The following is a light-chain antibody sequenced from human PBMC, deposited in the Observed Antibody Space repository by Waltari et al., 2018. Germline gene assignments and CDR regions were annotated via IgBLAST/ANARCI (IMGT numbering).Light chain of an antibody. CDR2: SDN. V-gene: IGLV3-21*04. Sequence: SYVLTQPPSVSVAPGETANIICGGDNIGSKSVQWYHQKPGQAPVLVIYSDNDRPAGIPARFSGSNSGNTATLTIARVEAGDEADYFCQVWDTGSDQVVFGGGTKLSVL. CDR1: NIGSKS. J-gene: IGLJ2*01. CDR3: QVWDTGSDQVV.